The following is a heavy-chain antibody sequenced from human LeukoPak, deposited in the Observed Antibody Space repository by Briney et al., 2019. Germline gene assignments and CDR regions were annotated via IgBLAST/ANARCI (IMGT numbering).Heavy chain of an antibody. Sequence: ASVKVSCKASGYTFTSYYMHWVRQAPGQGLEWMGIINPSGGSTSYAQKFQGRVTMTRDTSTSTVYMELSSLRSEDTAVYYCARDEGYSSGWHPILDYWGQGTLVTISS. CDR2: INPSGGST. D-gene: IGHD6-19*01. V-gene: IGHV1-46*01. CDR1: GYTFTSYY. CDR3: ARDEGYSSGWHPILDY. J-gene: IGHJ4*02.